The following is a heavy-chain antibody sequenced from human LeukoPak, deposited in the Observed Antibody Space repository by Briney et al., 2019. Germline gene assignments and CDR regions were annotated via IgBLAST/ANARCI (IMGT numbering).Heavy chain of an antibody. Sequence: GGSLRLSCAASGFTFSGYSMNWVRQAPGKGLEWFSYISSSSSTIHYADSVKGRFTISRDNVKNSLYLQMNSLGGEDTAVYYCARVVGDSGSYLHWGQGTLVTVSS. CDR1: GFTFSGYS. V-gene: IGHV3-48*01. CDR3: ARVVGDSGSYLH. D-gene: IGHD3-10*01. CDR2: ISSSSSTI. J-gene: IGHJ4*02.